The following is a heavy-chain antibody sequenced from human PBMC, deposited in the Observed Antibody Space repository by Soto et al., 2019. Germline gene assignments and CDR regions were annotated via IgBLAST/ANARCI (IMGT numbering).Heavy chain of an antibody. J-gene: IGHJ5*02. Sequence: QVQLQESGPGLVKPSQTLSLTCTVSGVSISSGGYYWSWIRQHPGKGLEWIGYIYYSGSTYYNPSLKSRVIISVDTSKNQFSLKLSSVTAADTAVYYCARVSSEYSYGSNWFDPWGQGTLVTFSS. D-gene: IGHD5-18*01. CDR1: GVSISSGGYY. V-gene: IGHV4-31*03. CDR2: IYYSGST. CDR3: ARVSSEYSYGSNWFDP.